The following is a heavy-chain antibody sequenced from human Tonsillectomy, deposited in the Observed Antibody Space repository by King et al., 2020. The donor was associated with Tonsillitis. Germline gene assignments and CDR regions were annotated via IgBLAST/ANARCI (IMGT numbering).Heavy chain of an antibody. V-gene: IGHV4-59*08. CDR2: ISYSGST. J-gene: IGHJ4*02. CDR1: GGSISSYY. Sequence: QLQESGPGLVKPSETLSLTCTVSGGSISSYYWSWIRQPPGKGLEWIGYISYSGSTNYNPSLKSRVTMSVDTSKKQFYLKLSSVTAADTAVYYCAKGGWVVDYWGQGTLVTVSS. CDR3: AKGGWVVDY. D-gene: IGHD1-26*01.